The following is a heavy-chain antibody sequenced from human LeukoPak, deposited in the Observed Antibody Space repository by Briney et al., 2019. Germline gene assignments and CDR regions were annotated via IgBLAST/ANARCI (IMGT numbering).Heavy chain of an antibody. CDR3: ARDREAVPGTWILEMDYFDY. Sequence: ASETLSLTCTVSGGSISYYYWSWIRQPAGKGLEWIGRIYSSGNTNYNPSLKSRVTMSVDTSKNQFSLGLSSVTAADTAVYYCARDREAVPGTWILEMDYFDYWGQGTLVTVSS. V-gene: IGHV4-4*07. CDR2: IYSSGNT. D-gene: IGHD6-19*01. J-gene: IGHJ4*02. CDR1: GGSISYYY.